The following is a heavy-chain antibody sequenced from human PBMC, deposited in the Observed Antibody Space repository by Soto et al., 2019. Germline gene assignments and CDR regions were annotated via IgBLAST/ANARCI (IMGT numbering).Heavy chain of an antibody. Sequence: QVQLVQSGAEVKKPGASVKVSCKASGYTFTTYDINWVRQATGQGLEWMGWMNPNSGNTGYAQKFQGRVTMTRNTPISTAYMELSSLRSEDTAVYYCARMDFDSLTGPKWFDPWGQGTLVTVSS. CDR1: GYTFTTYD. V-gene: IGHV1-8*01. CDR2: MNPNSGNT. CDR3: ARMDFDSLTGPKWFDP. J-gene: IGHJ5*02. D-gene: IGHD3-9*01.